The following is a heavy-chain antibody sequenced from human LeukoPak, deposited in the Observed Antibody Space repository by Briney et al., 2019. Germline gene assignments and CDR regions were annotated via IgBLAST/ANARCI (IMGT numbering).Heavy chain of an antibody. CDR3: ARWGGTRQYYFDY. J-gene: IGHJ4*02. D-gene: IGHD1-1*01. Sequence: GGSLRLSCAVSGFIFSDYGFHWVRQAPGKGLGWAAVTRFDGSIKQYADSVKGRFTISRDDSKNTLYLQMNFLKSEDTAVYYCARWGGTRQYYFDYWGQGTLVTVSS. CDR1: GFIFSDYG. V-gene: IGHV3-33*01. CDR2: TRFDGSIK.